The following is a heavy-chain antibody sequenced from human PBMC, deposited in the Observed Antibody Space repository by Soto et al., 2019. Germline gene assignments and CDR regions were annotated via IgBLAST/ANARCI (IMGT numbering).Heavy chain of an antibody. J-gene: IGHJ6*02. Sequence: ASVKVSCKASGYTFTSYGISWVRQAPGQGLEWMGWISAYNGNTNYAQKLQGRVTMTTDTSTSTAYMELRSLRSDDTAVYYCARDLGKQQQVRFFFGSNPDDTYGMDVWGQGTTVTVSS. D-gene: IGHD6-13*01. CDR3: ARDLGKQQQVRFFFGSNPDDTYGMDV. V-gene: IGHV1-18*01. CDR2: ISAYNGNT. CDR1: GYTFTSYG.